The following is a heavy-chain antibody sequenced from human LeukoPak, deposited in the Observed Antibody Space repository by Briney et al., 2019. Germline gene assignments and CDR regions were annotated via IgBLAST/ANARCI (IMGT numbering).Heavy chain of an antibody. CDR2: ISAYNGNT. Sequence: ASVKVSCKASGYTFTSYAMHWVRQAPGQGLEWMGWISAYNGNTNYAQKLQGRVTMTTDTSTSTAYMELRSLRSDDTAVYYCARRNRGYREDYWGQGTLVTVSS. V-gene: IGHV1-18*01. J-gene: IGHJ4*02. CDR1: GYTFTSYA. D-gene: IGHD5-18*01. CDR3: ARRNRGYREDY.